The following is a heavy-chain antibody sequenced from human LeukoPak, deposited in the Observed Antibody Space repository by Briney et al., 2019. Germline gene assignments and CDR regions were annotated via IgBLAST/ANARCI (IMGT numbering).Heavy chain of an antibody. J-gene: IGHJ6*03. Sequence: SVEVSCKASGGTFSSYAISWVRQAPGQGLEWMGGIIPIFGTANYAQKFQGRVTITADESTSTAYMELSSLRSEDTAVYYCASGELVVPAAIRSDYYYYYYMDVWGKGTTVTVSS. CDR2: IIPIFGTA. CDR3: ASGELVVPAAIRSDYYYYYYMDV. CDR1: GGTFSSYA. V-gene: IGHV1-69*13. D-gene: IGHD2-2*02.